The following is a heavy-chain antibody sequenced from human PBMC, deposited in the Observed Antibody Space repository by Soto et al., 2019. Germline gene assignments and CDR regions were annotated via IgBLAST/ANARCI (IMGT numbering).Heavy chain of an antibody. J-gene: IGHJ6*02. CDR3: ARGYRENSFYAMDV. CDR1: GGSFSKYG. CDR2: IIPMFGIG. Sequence: QVQLVQSGAEVKMPGSSVRVSCKASGGSFSKYGISWVRQAPGQGLEWMGGIIPMFGIGNYAEKFLGRVTITADESTSTSHMALSRLRSEDTAVYFCARGYRENSFYAMDVWGQGTTVTVSS. D-gene: IGHD1-26*01. V-gene: IGHV1-69*01.